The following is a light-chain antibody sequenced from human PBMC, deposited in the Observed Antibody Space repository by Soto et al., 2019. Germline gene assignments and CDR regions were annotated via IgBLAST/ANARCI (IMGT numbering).Light chain of an antibody. J-gene: IGKJ2*01. CDR3: QQSDSTPYT. CDR1: QSISTY. CDR2: DAS. Sequence: DIQMTQSPSSLSASVGDRVTITCRASQSISTYVNWYQQKPGKAPRLLIYDASSLLSGVPSRLSGSGSGTDFTLTIASLQPDDVSTYYCQQSDSTPYTFGQGTKVEI. V-gene: IGKV1-39*01.